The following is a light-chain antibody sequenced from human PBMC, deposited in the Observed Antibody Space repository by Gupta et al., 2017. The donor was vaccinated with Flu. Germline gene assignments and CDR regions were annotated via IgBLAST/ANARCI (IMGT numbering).Light chain of an antibody. CDR3: QQRDNYPFN. Sequence: DIQLTQSHSTRSPSAGDRVTITCRARESISTWLAWYQQKPGKAPKLLIYKASRVESGVPSRFSGSGSGTDFTLTISSLQPDDFAAYYCQQRDNYPFNFGEGTKMEIK. CDR2: KAS. V-gene: IGKV1-5*03. CDR1: ESISTW. J-gene: IGKJ2*01.